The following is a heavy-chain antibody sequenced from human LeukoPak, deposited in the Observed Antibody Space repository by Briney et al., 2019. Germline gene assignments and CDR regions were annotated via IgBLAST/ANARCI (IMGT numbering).Heavy chain of an antibody. V-gene: IGHV1-18*01. J-gene: IGHJ6*03. D-gene: IGHD2-2*01. CDR3: ARDGDIVVVPAGYYYYYMDV. Sequence: ASVKVSCKASGYTFTSYGISWVRQAPGQGLEWMGWISAYNGNTNYAQKLQGRVTMTTDTSTSKAYMELRSLRSDDTAVYYCARDGDIVVVPAGYYYYYMDVWGKGTTVTVSS. CDR1: GYTFTSYG. CDR2: ISAYNGNT.